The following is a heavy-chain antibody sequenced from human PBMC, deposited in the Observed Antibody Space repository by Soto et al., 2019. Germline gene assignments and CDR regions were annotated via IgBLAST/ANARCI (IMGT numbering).Heavy chain of an antibody. CDR3: ARGRVATIGKYYFDY. CDR2: INHSGST. D-gene: IGHD5-12*01. V-gene: IGHV4-34*01. CDR1: GGSFSGYY. Sequence: SETLSLTCAVYGGSFSGYYWSWIRQPPGKGLEWIGEINHSGSTNYNPSLKSRVTISVDTSKNQFSLKLSSVTAADTAVYYCARGRVATIGKYYFDYWGQGT. J-gene: IGHJ4*02.